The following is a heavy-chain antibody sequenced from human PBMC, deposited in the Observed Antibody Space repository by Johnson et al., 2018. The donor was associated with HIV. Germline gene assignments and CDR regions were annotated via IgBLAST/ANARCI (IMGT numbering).Heavy chain of an antibody. Sequence: RLVESGGGVVQPGRSLRLSCAASGFTFSSYAMHWVRQAPGKGLEWVAVISYDGSNKYYADSVKGRFTISRDNSKNTLYLQMNSLRAEDTAVYYCARDGHFRAFDIWGQGTMVTVSS. D-gene: IGHD3-3*02. CDR1: GFTFSSYA. CDR2: ISYDGSNK. CDR3: ARDGHFRAFDI. J-gene: IGHJ3*02. V-gene: IGHV3-30-3*01.